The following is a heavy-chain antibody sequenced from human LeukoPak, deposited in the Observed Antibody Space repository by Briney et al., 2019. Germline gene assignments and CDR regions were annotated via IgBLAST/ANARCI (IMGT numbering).Heavy chain of an antibody. CDR1: GGSVSSGSYY. J-gene: IGHJ4*02. V-gene: IGHV4-61*01. Sequence: PSETLSLTCIVSGGSVSSGSYYWSWIRQPPGKGLEWIGYIYYSGSTNYNPSLKSRVTISVDTSKNQFSLKLSSVTAADTAVYYCARVDDILTGPFDYWGQGTLVTVSS. CDR2: IYYSGST. CDR3: ARVDDILTGPFDY. D-gene: IGHD3-9*01.